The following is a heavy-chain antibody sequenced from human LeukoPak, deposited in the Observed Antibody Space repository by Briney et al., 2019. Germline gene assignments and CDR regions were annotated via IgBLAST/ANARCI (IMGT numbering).Heavy chain of an antibody. D-gene: IGHD3-22*01. CDR1: GYTFTGYG. J-gene: IGHJ5*02. V-gene: IGHV1-18*01. CDR3: ARADYYDSSISWFDP. CDR2: ISAYNGNT. Sequence: ASVKVSCKASGYTFTGYGISWVRQAPGQGLEWMGWISAYNGNTNYAQKLQGRVTMTTDTSTSTAYMELRSLRSDDTAVYYCARADYYDSSISWFDPWGQGTLVTVSS.